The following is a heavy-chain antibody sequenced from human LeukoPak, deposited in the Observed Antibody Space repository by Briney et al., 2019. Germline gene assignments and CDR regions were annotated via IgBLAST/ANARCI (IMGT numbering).Heavy chain of an antibody. CDR2: IYPGDSDT. Sequence: GESLKISCKGSGYSFTSYWIGWVRQMPGKGLEWMGIIYPGDSDTRYSPSFQGRVTISADRSISTAYLQWSSLKASDTAMYYCARSQYRVGATFDYWGQGTLVTVSS. CDR1: GYSFTSYW. V-gene: IGHV5-51*01. CDR3: ARSQYRVGATFDY. D-gene: IGHD1-26*01. J-gene: IGHJ4*02.